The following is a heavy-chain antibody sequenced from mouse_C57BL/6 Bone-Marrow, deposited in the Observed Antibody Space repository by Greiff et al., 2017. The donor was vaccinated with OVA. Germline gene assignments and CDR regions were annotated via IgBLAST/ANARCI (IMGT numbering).Heavy chain of an antibody. CDR1: GYTFTSYW. J-gene: IGHJ3*01. CDR2: IDPSDSYT. D-gene: IGHD2-3*01. Sequence: QVQLQQPGAELVMPGASVKLSCKASGYTFTSYWMHWVKQRPGQGLEWIGEIDPSDSYTNYNQKFKGKSTLTVDKSSSPAYLQLSSLTSEDSAVYYCARIYEGYWGQGTLVTVSA. V-gene: IGHV1-69*01. CDR3: ARIYEGY.